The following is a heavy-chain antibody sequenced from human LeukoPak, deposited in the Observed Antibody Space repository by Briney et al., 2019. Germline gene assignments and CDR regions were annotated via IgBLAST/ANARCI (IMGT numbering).Heavy chain of an antibody. J-gene: IGHJ4*02. CDR2: TYYRSKWYN. CDR1: GDSVSSNSAA. Sequence: SQTLSLTCAISGDSVSSNSAAWNWIRQSPSRGLEWLGRTYYRSKWYNDYAVSVKSRITIKPDTSKNQFSLKLSSVTAADTAVYYCARRPFPFRRYFDYWGQGTLVTVSS. CDR3: ARRPFPFRRYFDY. V-gene: IGHV6-1*01.